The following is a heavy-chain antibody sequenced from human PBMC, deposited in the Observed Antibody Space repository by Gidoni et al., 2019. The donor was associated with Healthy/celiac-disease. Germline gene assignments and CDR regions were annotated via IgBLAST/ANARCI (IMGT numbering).Heavy chain of an antibody. CDR3: AKDRETWYYDFWSGYGVPGDY. Sequence: QVQLVASGGGVVQPGRSLRLSCAASGFTFSSYRLHWFRQAPGKGLEWVAVISYDGSNKYYADSVKGRFTISRDNSKNTLYLQMNSLRAEDTAVYYCAKDRETWYYDFWSGYGVPGDYWGQGTLVTVSS. CDR1: GFTFSSYR. CDR2: ISYDGSNK. D-gene: IGHD3-3*01. J-gene: IGHJ4*02. V-gene: IGHV3-30*18.